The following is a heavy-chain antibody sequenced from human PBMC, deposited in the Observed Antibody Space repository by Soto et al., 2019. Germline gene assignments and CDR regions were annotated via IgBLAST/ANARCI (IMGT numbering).Heavy chain of an antibody. CDR1: GFTFSSHS. J-gene: IGHJ4*02. Sequence: GGSLRLSCAASGFTFSSHSMNWVRQAPGKGLEGVSSISSGSTSIYYADSVKGRFTISRDNAENSLYLQMSSLRAEDTAVYFCARGYTRSSFGTLYFAYWGQGTLVTVSS. D-gene: IGHD2-2*02. CDR3: ARGYTRSSFGTLYFAY. CDR2: ISSGSTSI. V-gene: IGHV3-21*01.